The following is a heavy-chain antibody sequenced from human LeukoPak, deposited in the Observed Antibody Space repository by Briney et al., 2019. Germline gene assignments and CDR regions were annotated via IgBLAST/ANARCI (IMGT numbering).Heavy chain of an antibody. D-gene: IGHD3-10*01. CDR2: INHSGST. CDR3: ARQGGMVRGATRSYYYMDV. V-gene: IGHV4-34*01. CDR1: DGSFSGYY. Sequence: PSETLSLTCAVYDGSFSGYYWSWIRQPPGKGLEWIGEINHSGSTNYNPSLKSRVTISLDTSKSQFSLKVRYVTAADTAVYYCARQGGMVRGATRSYYYMDVWGKGTTVTISS. J-gene: IGHJ6*03.